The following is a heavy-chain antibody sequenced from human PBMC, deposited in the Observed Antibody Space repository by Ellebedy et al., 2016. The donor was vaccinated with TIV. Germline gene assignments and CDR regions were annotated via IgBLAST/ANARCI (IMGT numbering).Heavy chain of an antibody. J-gene: IGHJ4*02. CDR3: ARDLDKSSGWYGGAAY. V-gene: IGHV3-30*03. D-gene: IGHD6-19*01. CDR1: GFTFSSYA. CDR2: MSNDGSNT. Sequence: PGGSLRLSCAASGFTFSSYAMHWVRQAPGQGLEWVAVMSNDGSNTYYVDSVRGRFTISRDNSKNTLYLQMSTLRAEDTAVYYCARDLDKSSGWYGGAAYWGQGTLVTVSS.